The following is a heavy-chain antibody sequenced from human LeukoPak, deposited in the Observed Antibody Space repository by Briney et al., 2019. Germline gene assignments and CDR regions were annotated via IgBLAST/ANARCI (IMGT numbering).Heavy chain of an antibody. J-gene: IGHJ5*02. V-gene: IGHV3-53*01. CDR1: EFTVSNNY. CDR2: IYSGGAT. Sequence: GGSLRLSCAVSEFTVSNNYMSWVRQAPGKGPEWVSLIYSGGATYYADSVRGRFTISRDNSKNTLYLQMNSLRIEDTAVYYCARDPRWYDPWGQGALVTVSS. CDR3: ARDPRWYDP.